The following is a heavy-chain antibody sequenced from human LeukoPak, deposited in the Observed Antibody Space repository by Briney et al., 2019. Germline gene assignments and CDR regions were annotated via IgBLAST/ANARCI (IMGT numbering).Heavy chain of an antibody. D-gene: IGHD6-19*01. CDR1: GFTFSSYG. CDR3: AKDGTERHSSGWYGYFQH. Sequence: GGSLRLSCAASGFTFSSYGMHWVCQAPGKGLEWVAFIRYDGSNKYYADSVKGRFTISRDNSKNTLYLQMNSLRAEDTAVYYCAKDGTERHSSGWYGYFQHWGQGTLVTVSS. V-gene: IGHV3-30*02. CDR2: IRYDGSNK. J-gene: IGHJ1*01.